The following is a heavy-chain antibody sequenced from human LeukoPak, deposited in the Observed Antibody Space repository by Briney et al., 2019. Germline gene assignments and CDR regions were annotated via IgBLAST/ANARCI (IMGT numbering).Heavy chain of an antibody. Sequence: SMKVSCKASGGTFNNYSISRVRQAPGQGLGWMGGVIPIFGTTNYAQKFQGRVTITADESTRTAYMELSSLRSEDTAVYHCARADTAMVPPYYDDGMDVWGKGNTVTVSS. J-gene: IGHJ6*04. CDR2: VIPIFGTT. V-gene: IGHV1-69*01. CDR3: ARADTAMVPPYYDDGMDV. CDR1: GGTFNNYS. D-gene: IGHD5-18*01.